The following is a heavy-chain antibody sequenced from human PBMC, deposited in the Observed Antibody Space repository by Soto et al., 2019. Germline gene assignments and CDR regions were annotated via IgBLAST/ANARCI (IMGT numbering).Heavy chain of an antibody. CDR3: AKGDSTTHGDSFDI. J-gene: IGHJ3*02. CDR2: VYHSGRT. D-gene: IGHD6-13*01. Sequence: SETLSLTCSVSGGSISFYNWNWIRQSPEKGLEWIGYVYHSGRTNYNPSLKGRVTISVDTSKNQFSLQLSAVTAADTAVYYCAKGDSTTHGDSFDIWGQATMVTVSS. CDR1: GGSISFYN. V-gene: IGHV4-59*01.